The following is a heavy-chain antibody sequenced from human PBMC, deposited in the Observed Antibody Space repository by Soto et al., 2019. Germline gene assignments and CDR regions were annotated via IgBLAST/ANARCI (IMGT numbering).Heavy chain of an antibody. CDR3: VKDRVPGAYGNYYGMDA. D-gene: IGHD5-12*01. CDR1: GFTFNNSG. CDR2: ISYDGSDK. J-gene: IGHJ6*02. Sequence: PGGSLRLSCRVSGFTFNNSGMHWVRQAPGKGLEWMAVISYDGSDKYYADSVKGRVIISRDNSKNTLNLEMNSLRAEDTAIYYCVKDRVPGAYGNYYGMDAWGQGTTVTVSS. V-gene: IGHV3-30*18.